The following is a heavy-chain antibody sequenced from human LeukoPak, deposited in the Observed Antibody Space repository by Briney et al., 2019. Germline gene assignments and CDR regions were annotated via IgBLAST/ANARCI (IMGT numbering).Heavy chain of an antibody. J-gene: IGHJ5*02. V-gene: IGHV1-3*01. D-gene: IGHD2-15*01. CDR1: GYTFTSYA. CDR2: INAGNGNT. Sequence: ASVKVSCKASGYTFTSYAMHWVRQAPGQRLEWMGWINAGNGNTKYSQKFQGRVTMTRNTSISTAYMELSSLRSEDTAVYYCARAPSVDIVVVVAGNNWFDPWGQGTLVTVSS. CDR3: ARAPSVDIVVVVAGNNWFDP.